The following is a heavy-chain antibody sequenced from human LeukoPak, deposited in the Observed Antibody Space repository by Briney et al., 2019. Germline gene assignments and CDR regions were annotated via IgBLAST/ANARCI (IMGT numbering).Heavy chain of an antibody. CDR2: ISGSGGST. CDR1: GFTFSSYA. J-gene: IGHJ5*02. D-gene: IGHD3-10*01. CDR3: AKDLFPVGVREDLGP. Sequence: GGSLRLSCAASGFTFSSYAMSWVRQAPGKGLEWVSAISGSGGSTYYADSVKGRFTISRDNSKNTLYLQMNSLRAEDTAVYYCAKDLFPVGVREDLGPWGQGTLVTVSS. V-gene: IGHV3-23*01.